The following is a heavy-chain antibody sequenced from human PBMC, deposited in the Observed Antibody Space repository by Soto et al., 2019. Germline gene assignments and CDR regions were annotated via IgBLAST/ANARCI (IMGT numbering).Heavy chain of an antibody. CDR3: ARDFYYYGSGTMGGYFDY. J-gene: IGHJ4*02. V-gene: IGHV3-66*01. CDR1: GLTVSSNY. CDR2: IYSGGST. Sequence: EVQLVESGGGLVQPGGSLRLSCAASGLTVSSNYMSWVRQAPGKGLEWVSVIYSGGSTYYADSVKGRFTISRDNSKNTLYLQMNSLRAEDTAVYYCARDFYYYGSGTMGGYFDYWGQGTLVTVPS. D-gene: IGHD3-10*01.